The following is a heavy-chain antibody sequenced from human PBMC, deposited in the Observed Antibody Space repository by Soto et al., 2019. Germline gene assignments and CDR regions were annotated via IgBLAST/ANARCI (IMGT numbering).Heavy chain of an antibody. J-gene: IGHJ4*02. CDR1: GFTFNRYA. Sequence: GGSLRLSCSASGFTFNRYAMHWVRQAPGKGLEYVSGVSSNGGSTYDADSVKGRFTISRDNSKNTLYLQMSSLRAEDTGVYYCAQLTFGFSFDYWGQGTLVTVSS. CDR2: VSSNGGST. D-gene: IGHD3-16*01. CDR3: AQLTFGFSFDY. V-gene: IGHV3-64D*08.